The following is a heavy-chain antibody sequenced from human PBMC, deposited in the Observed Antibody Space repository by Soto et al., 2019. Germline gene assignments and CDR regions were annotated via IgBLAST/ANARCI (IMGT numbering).Heavy chain of an antibody. CDR2: VNPSGGHT. Sequence: QVQLMQSGAEVKKPGASVKVSCKASGDTFTDYYIHWVRQAPGQGLEWMGKVNPSGGHTTYAQHFLGRVTMTRDTSTSTLYMERTSLMSDDTAIYYCARGGHVVVVTAALDYWGQGTLVTVSS. V-gene: IGHV1-46*01. CDR1: GDTFTDYY. D-gene: IGHD2-21*02. CDR3: ARGGHVVVVTAALDY. J-gene: IGHJ4*02.